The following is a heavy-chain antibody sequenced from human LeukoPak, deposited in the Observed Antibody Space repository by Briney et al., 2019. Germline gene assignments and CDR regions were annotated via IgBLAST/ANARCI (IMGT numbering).Heavy chain of an antibody. J-gene: IGHJ2*01. V-gene: IGHV3-30*03. CDR1: GFTFSSYG. D-gene: IGHD2-15*01. CDR2: ISYDGSNK. Sequence: GGSLRLSCAASGFTFSSYGMHWVRQAPGKGLEWVAVISYDGSNKYYADSVKGRFTISRDNAKNSLYLQMNSLRAEDTAVYYCARDSDVVVVAATRDWYFDLWGRGTLVTVSS. CDR3: ARDSDVVVVAATRDWYFDL.